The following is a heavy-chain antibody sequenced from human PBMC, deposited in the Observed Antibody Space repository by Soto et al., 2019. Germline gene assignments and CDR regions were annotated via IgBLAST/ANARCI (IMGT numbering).Heavy chain of an antibody. Sequence: GGSLRLSCAASGFTFSSYSMNWVRQAPGKGLEWVSYISSSSSTIYYADSVKGRFTISRDNAKNSLYLQMNSLRDEDTAVYYWARSELYCGGDCYYYYYGMDVWGQGTTVTVSS. V-gene: IGHV3-48*02. CDR2: ISSSSSTI. CDR3: ARSELYCGGDCYYYYYGMDV. CDR1: GFTFSSYS. D-gene: IGHD2-21*02. J-gene: IGHJ6*02.